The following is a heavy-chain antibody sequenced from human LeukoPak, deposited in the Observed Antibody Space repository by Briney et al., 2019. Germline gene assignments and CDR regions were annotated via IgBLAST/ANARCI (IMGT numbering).Heavy chain of an antibody. Sequence: GESLKISCKGSGYSFNTYWFAWVRQMPGKGLEWMGIIFPGDSDTSYSPSFQAQVTITADKSTSTAYLQWDTLRASDTAIYYCARAGFGGNSGQFDFWGQGTLVTVSS. CDR1: GYSFNTYW. D-gene: IGHD4-23*01. CDR3: ARAGFGGNSGQFDF. V-gene: IGHV5-51*01. J-gene: IGHJ4*02. CDR2: IFPGDSDT.